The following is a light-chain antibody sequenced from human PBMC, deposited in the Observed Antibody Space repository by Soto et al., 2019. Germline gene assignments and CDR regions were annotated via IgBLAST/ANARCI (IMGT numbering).Light chain of an antibody. CDR3: QQYNNWPCT. J-gene: IGKJ2*02. V-gene: IGKV3-15*01. Sequence: EIVMTQSPATLSVSPGERATLSCRASQSVSSNLAWYQQKPGQAPRLLIYGASTRATGIPARFSGSGSGTQFTPTIGSLQSEDFAVYYCQQYNNWPCTSAQRTKLAIK. CDR2: GAS. CDR1: QSVSSN.